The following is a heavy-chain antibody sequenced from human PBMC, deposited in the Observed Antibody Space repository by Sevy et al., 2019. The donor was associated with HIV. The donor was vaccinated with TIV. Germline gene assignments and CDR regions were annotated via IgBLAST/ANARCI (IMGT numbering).Heavy chain of an antibody. CDR3: ARRQGYSYGYDYYYYYMDV. CDR2: IYYSGST. V-gene: IGHV4-59*08. CDR1: GDSISSYY. Sequence: SETLSLTCTVSGDSISSYYWSWIRQPPGKGLEWIGYIYYSGSTNYNPSLKSRVTISVDTSKNQFSLKLSSVTAADTAVYYCARRQGYSYGYDYYYYYMDVWGKGTTVTVSS. J-gene: IGHJ6*03. D-gene: IGHD5-18*01.